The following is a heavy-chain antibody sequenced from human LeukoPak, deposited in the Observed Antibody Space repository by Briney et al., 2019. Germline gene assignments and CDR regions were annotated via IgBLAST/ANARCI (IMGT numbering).Heavy chain of an antibody. D-gene: IGHD4/OR15-4a*01. J-gene: IGHJ6*02. CDR1: GGSISSGGYY. V-gene: IGHV4-61*08. Sequence: SETLSLTCTVSGGSISSGGYYWSWIRQPPGKGLEWIGYIYYSGSTNYNPSLKSRVTISVDTSKNQFSLKLSSVTAADTAVYYCARVGAAYGMDVWGQGTTVTVSS. CDR2: IYYSGST. CDR3: ARVGAAYGMDV.